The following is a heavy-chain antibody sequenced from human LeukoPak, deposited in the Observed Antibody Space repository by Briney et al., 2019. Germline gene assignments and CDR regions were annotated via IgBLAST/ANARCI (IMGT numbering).Heavy chain of an antibody. J-gene: IGHJ3*02. Sequence: PSETLSLTCTVSGASIRSSYWSWIRQPPGKGLEWIGHMHYSGSTIYNPSLKSRVPISVDTSKNQFSLKLSSVTAADPAVYYCARRVWATTISRDAFDIWGQGTMVTVSS. CDR2: MHYSGST. V-gene: IGHV4-59*01. CDR3: ARRVWATTISRDAFDI. D-gene: IGHD1-26*01. CDR1: GASIRSSY.